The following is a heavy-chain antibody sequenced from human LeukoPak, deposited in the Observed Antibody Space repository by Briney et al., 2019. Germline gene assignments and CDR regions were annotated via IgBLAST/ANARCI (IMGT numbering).Heavy chain of an antibody. D-gene: IGHD1-26*01. Sequence: GESLKISCKGSGYSFTSYWIGWVRQMPGKGLEWMGIIYPSDSDTRYSPSLQGQVTISADKSIRTAYPQWSSLKASDTAMYYCAKVRSGDYSEDAFDIWGQGTMVTVS. CDR3: AKVRSGDYSEDAFDI. CDR2: IYPSDSDT. J-gene: IGHJ3*02. CDR1: GYSFTSYW. V-gene: IGHV5-51*01.